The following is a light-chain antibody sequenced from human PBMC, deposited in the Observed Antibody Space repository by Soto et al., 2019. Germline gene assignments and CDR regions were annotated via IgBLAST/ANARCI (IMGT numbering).Light chain of an antibody. CDR2: KAS. Sequence: DIQMTQSPDSLSASVGDRVTITCRASQNIVNYLNWYQQKPGKAPKLLIYKASTLKSGVPSRFSGSGSGTEFTLTISSLQPDDFATYYCQHYNSYSEAFGQGTKVDIK. CDR1: QNIVNY. J-gene: IGKJ1*01. CDR3: QHYNSYSEA. V-gene: IGKV1-5*03.